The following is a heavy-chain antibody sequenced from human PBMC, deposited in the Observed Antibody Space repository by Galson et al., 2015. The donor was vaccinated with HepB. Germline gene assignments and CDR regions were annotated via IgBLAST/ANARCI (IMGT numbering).Heavy chain of an antibody. Sequence: SLRLSCAASGFTFSTYWMHGVRQAPGKGLVWVSHINIDGSTTNYADSVKGRFTISRDNAKNTLYLQMSSLRAEDTAVYYCARSRYCSSTSCYIYMDVWGQGTLVTVSS. J-gene: IGHJ6*03. V-gene: IGHV3-74*01. CDR3: ARSRYCSSTSCYIYMDV. D-gene: IGHD2-2*02. CDR2: INIDGSTT. CDR1: GFTFSTYW.